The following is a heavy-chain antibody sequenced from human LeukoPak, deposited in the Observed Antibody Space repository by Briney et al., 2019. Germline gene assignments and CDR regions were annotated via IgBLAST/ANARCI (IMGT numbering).Heavy chain of an antibody. D-gene: IGHD5-18*01. Sequence: ASVKVSCKASGYTFTGYYMHWVRQAPGQGLEWMGWINPNSGGTNYAQKFQGRVTMTRDTPISTAYMELSRLRSDDTAVYYCARDISGQLRFSGYWGQGTLVNVSS. V-gene: IGHV1-2*02. CDR3: ARDISGQLRFSGY. CDR2: INPNSGGT. J-gene: IGHJ4*02. CDR1: GYTFTGYY.